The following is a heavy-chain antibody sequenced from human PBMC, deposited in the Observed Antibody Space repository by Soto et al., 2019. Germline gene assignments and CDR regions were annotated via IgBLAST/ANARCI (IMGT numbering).Heavy chain of an antibody. J-gene: IGHJ6*02. D-gene: IGHD4-17*01. CDR3: ARTVGTGTTGLYYYYYGMDV. CDR2: IIPIFGTA. V-gene: IGHV1-69*13. Sequence: ASVKVSCKASGGTFRSYAISWVRQAPGQGLEWLGGIIPIFGTANNAQKFQGRVTISADESTSTAYMELSSLRSEDTAVYYCARTVGTGTTGLYYYYYGMDVWGQGTTVTVSS. CDR1: GGTFRSYA.